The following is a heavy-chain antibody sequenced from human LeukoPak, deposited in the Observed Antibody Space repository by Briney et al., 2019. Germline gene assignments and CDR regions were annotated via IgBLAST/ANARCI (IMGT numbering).Heavy chain of an antibody. J-gene: IGHJ5*02. CDR2: ISPGGSP. V-gene: IGHV3-23*01. CDR3: VKRELYIVATT. Sequence: PGASLRLSCAASGFTPSSNAMGWVRQAPGKGLEWVSAISPGGSPYYADSVKGRFTISRDNSKNTLYLQMNSLGAEDTAVYYCVKRELYIVATTWGQGTLVTVSS. D-gene: IGHD5-12*01. CDR1: GFTPSSNA.